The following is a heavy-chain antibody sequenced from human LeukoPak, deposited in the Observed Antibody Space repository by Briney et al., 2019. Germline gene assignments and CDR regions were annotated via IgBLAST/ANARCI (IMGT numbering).Heavy chain of an antibody. Sequence: PGGSLTLSCTASGLTFINHGMHWVRQAPGKGLEWVAFIPYDGTNKYYADSVKGRFTISRDNSNNMLSLQMSSLRAEDTALYYCVNGCDSRGYFCYFDYWGQGALVTVSS. CDR1: GLTFINHG. J-gene: IGHJ4*02. D-gene: IGHD3-22*01. CDR3: VNGCDSRGYFCYFDY. CDR2: IPYDGTNK. V-gene: IGHV3-30*02.